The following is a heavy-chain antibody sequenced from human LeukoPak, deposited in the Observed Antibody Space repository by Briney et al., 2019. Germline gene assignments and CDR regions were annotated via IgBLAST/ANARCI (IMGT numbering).Heavy chain of an antibody. CDR3: ARTFSESYYYYGMDV. CDR2: MYYSGRT. CDR1: GGSISSSSYY. J-gene: IGHJ6*02. D-gene: IGHD1-26*01. Sequence: SETLSLTCTVSGGSISSSSYYWGWIRQPPGKGLEWIGYMYYSGRTNYNPSLKSRVTISVDTSKNQFSLKLSSVTAADTAVYYCARTFSESYYYYGMDVWGQGTTVTVSS. V-gene: IGHV4-61*05.